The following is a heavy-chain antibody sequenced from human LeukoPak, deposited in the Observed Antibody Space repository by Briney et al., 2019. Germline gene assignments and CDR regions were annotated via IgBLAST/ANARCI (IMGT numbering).Heavy chain of an antibody. Sequence: SVKVSRKASGGTFSSYAISWVRQAPGQGLEWMGGIIPIFGTANYAQKFQGRVTITTDESTSTAYMELSSLRSEDTAVYYCARAVDIAAAGYYFDYWGQGTLVTVSS. CDR3: ARAVDIAAAGYYFDY. CDR2: IIPIFGTA. CDR1: GGTFSSYA. V-gene: IGHV1-69*05. D-gene: IGHD6-13*01. J-gene: IGHJ4*02.